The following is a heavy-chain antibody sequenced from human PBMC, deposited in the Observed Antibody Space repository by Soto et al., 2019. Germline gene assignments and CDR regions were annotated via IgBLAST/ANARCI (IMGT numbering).Heavy chain of an antibody. CDR2: ISAYNGNT. CDR1: GYTFTSYG. CDR3: ARDLGLVSSSWYYFDY. D-gene: IGHD6-13*01. V-gene: IGHV1-18*01. J-gene: IGHJ4*02. Sequence: ASVKVSCKASGYTFTSYGISWVRQAPGQGLEWMGWISAYNGNTNYAQKLQGRVTMTTDTSTSTAYMELRSLRSDDTAVYYCARDLGLVSSSWYYFDYWGQGTLVTVSS.